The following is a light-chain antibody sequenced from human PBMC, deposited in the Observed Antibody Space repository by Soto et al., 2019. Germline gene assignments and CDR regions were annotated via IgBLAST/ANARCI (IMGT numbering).Light chain of an antibody. CDR3: SPNTSSHPVI. J-gene: IGLJ2*01. CDR1: GGDVGHYDY. Sequence: QSVLTQPASVSGSPGQSITISCIGTGGDVGHYDYVSWYQQYPDKAPKLLIYDVSHRPSGVSNRFSGSKSGNTASLTISGLQAEEEAYYHGSPNTSSHPVIFGGGTKLTVL. CDR2: DVS. V-gene: IGLV2-14*01.